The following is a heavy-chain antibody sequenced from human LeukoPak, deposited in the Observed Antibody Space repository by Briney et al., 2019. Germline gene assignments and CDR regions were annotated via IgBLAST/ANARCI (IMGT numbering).Heavy chain of an antibody. CDR3: ARNYYDFWSGYYGPWFDP. D-gene: IGHD3-3*01. J-gene: IGHJ5*02. CDR1: GGSISSSSYY. CDR2: IYYSAST. Sequence: PSETLSLTCTVSGGSISSSSYYWGWIRQPPGKGLEWIGSIYYSASTYYNPSLESRVTISVDTSKNQFSLNLSSVTAADTAVYYCARNYYDFWSGYYGPWFDPWGQGTLVTVSS. V-gene: IGHV4-39*01.